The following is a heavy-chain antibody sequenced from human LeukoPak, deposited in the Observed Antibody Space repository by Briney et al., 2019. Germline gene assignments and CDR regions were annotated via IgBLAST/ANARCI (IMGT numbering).Heavy chain of an antibody. CDR3: ATRYCTIAACRASSYKCMDD. J-gene: IGHJ6*04. V-gene: IGHV3-7*01. CDR1: GFSFSSNW. Sequence: GGSLRLSCAASGFSFSSNWMTWVRQAPGKGLEWVANINEDGSGRYYVDSVKGRFTISRDNARNSVHLQMHSLSPEDTAIYYCATRYCTIAACRASSYKCMDDWGKGTTVTVSS. CDR2: INEDGSGR. D-gene: IGHD2-8*01.